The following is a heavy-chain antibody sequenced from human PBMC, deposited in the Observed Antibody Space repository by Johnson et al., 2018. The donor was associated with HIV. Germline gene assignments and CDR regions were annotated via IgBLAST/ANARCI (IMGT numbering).Heavy chain of an antibody. CDR1: GFTFSSYR. J-gene: IGHJ3*02. Sequence: VQLVESGGGLVQPGGSLRLSCAASGFTFSSYRMHWVRQAPGKGLVWVSRINSDGSGTSYADSVKGRFTISRDSAKNTLFLQMNNLRAEDTALYYCARGFSSGYNDAFDIWGQATMVTVS. CDR3: ARGFSSGYNDAFDI. D-gene: IGHD3-22*01. V-gene: IGHV3-74*01. CDR2: INSDGSGT.